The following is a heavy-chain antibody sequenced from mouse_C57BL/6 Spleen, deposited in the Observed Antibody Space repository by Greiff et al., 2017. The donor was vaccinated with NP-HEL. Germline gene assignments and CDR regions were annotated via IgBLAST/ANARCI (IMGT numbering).Heavy chain of an antibody. V-gene: IGHV5-16*01. Sequence: EVQRVESEGGLVQPGSSMKLSCTASGFTFSDYYMAWVRQVPEKGLEWVANINYDGSSTYYLDSLKSRFIISRDNAKNILYLQMSSLKSEDTATYYCAREDTTVVGYFDVWGTGTTVTVSS. CDR3: AREDTTVVGYFDV. D-gene: IGHD1-1*01. J-gene: IGHJ1*03. CDR2: INYDGSST. CDR1: GFTFSDYY.